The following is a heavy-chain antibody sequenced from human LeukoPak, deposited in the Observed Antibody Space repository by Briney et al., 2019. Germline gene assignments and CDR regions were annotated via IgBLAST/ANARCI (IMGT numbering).Heavy chain of an antibody. J-gene: IGHJ4*02. CDR3: ARGPYSSLFDY. CDR2: IKQDGSEK. CDR1: GFTFDDYG. Sequence: GGSLRLSCAASGFTFDDYGMSWVRQAPGKGLEWVANIKQDGSEKYYVDSVKGRFTISRDNAKNSLYLQMNSLRAEDTAVYYCARGPYSSLFDYWGQGTLVTVSS. D-gene: IGHD6-13*01. V-gene: IGHV3-7*01.